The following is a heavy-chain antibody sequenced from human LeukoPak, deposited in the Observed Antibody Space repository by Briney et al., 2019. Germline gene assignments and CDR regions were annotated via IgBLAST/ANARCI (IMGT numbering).Heavy chain of an antibody. CDR1: GFTFSSYA. CDR3: AKYGDSSGQPFDY. CDR2: ISGSGGST. J-gene: IGHJ4*02. V-gene: IGHV3-23*01. D-gene: IGHD6-19*01. Sequence: GGSLRLSCAASGFTFSSYAMSWARQAPGKGLEWVSAISGSGGSTYYADSVKGRFTISRDNSKNTLYLQMNSLRAEDTAVYYCAKYGDSSGQPFDYWGQGTLVTVSS.